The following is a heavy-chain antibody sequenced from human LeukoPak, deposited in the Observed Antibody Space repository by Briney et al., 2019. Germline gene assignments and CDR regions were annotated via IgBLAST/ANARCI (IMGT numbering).Heavy chain of an antibody. J-gene: IGHJ5*02. CDR3: ARFTTGVHSGYDQNNWFDP. CDR2: IIPIFGTA. V-gene: IGHV1-69*13. Sequence: ASVKVSCKASGYTFTGYYMHWVRQAPGQGLEWMGGIIPIFGTANYAQKFQGRVTITADESTSTAYMELSSLRSEDTAVYYCARFTTGVHSGYDQNNWFDPWGQGTLVTVSS. CDR1: GYTFTGYY. D-gene: IGHD5-12*01.